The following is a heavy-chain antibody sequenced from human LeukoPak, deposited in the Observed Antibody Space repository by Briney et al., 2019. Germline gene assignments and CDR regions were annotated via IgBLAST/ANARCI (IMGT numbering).Heavy chain of an antibody. V-gene: IGHV3-33*01. CDR1: GFTFSSYG. D-gene: IGHD1-1*01. CDR2: IWYDGSNK. J-gene: IGHJ4*01. CDR3: ARGARLDTHNECRLDY. Sequence: GRSLRLSCAASGFTFSSYGMHWVRQAPGNGLEWVAVIWYDGSNKYYADSVKGRFTISRDNSKNTLYLQMNSLRAEDTAVYYCARGARLDTHNECRLDYWGQGTLVTVAS.